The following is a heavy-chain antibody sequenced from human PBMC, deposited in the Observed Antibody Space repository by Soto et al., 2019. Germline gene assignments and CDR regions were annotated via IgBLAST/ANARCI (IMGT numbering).Heavy chain of an antibody. CDR2: VYWEDDR. J-gene: IGHJ3*01. V-gene: IGHV2-5*02. D-gene: IGHD3-16*02. Sequence: QITLKESGPTLVQPTQTLTLTCTFSGFSLSTATAGVAWIRQPPGKALEWLAVVYWEDDRRFSLSLDTRLAITKDTPRNPVVLIMTNMDPVDTATYYCAHLMITYGGVLADDAFDVWGPGTMVTVSS. CDR3: AHLMITYGGVLADDAFDV. CDR1: GFSLSTATAG.